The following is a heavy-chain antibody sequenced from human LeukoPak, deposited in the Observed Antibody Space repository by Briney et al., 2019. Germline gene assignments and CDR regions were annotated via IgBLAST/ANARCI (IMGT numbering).Heavy chain of an antibody. Sequence: PGGSLRLSCAPSGFTVSSNYMSCVRQAPGKGLEWVSVIYSGGSTYYADSVKGRFTISRDNSKNTLYLQMNSLRAEDTAVYYCARDIPYDFWSGYYTHWGQGTLVTVSS. CDR3: ARDIPYDFWSGYYTH. J-gene: IGHJ4*02. CDR2: IYSGGST. V-gene: IGHV3-66*02. D-gene: IGHD3-3*01. CDR1: GFTVSSNY.